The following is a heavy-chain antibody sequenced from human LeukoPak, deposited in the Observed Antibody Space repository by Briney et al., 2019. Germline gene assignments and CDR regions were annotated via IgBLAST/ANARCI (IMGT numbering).Heavy chain of an antibody. CDR2: IYHSGST. CDR3: ARVAVTNIYYYYYMDV. V-gene: IGHV4-38-2*01. J-gene: IGHJ6*03. D-gene: IGHD4-11*01. Sequence: SETLSLTCAVSGYSISSGYYWGWIRQPPGKGLEWIGSIYHSGSTYYNPSLKSRVTISVDTSKNQFSLKLSSVTAADTAVYYCARVAVTNIYYYYYMDVWGKGTTVTVSS. CDR1: GYSISSGYY.